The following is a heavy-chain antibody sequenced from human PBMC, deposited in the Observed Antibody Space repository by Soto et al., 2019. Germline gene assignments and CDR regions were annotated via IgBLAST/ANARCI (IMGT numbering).Heavy chain of an antibody. Sequence: QVQLKEPGPGLLKPSQTLSLTCPVSGGSISRAGYFWTWLRQHPGQGLECIGNIYYSGRTYYNPSLKSRVTISVDTSKNQFSLKLSSVTAADTAVYYCARFAKEENPKVGSWYYFDYWGQGTRVTVSS. CDR3: ARFAKEENPKVGSWYYFDY. D-gene: IGHD6-13*01. CDR1: GGSISRAGYF. J-gene: IGHJ4*02. V-gene: IGHV4-31*03. CDR2: IYYSGRT.